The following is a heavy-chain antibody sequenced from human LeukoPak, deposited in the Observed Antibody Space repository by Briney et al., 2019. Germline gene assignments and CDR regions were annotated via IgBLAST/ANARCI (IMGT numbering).Heavy chain of an antibody. J-gene: IGHJ5*02. CDR3: ARDADSSGWNGFDP. V-gene: IGHV3-66*01. CDR2: IYINNST. Sequence: PWGFLRLSCAASGFTVSSNYMSWVRQAPGKGLEWVSIIYINNSTYYADSVKGRFTISRDNSKNTLYLHMNTLRAEDTAAYYCARDADSSGWNGFDPWGQGTLVTVSS. CDR1: GFTVSSNY. D-gene: IGHD6-19*01.